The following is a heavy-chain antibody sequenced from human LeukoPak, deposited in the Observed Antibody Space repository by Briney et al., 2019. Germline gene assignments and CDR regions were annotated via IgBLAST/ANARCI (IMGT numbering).Heavy chain of an antibody. CDR1: GFTFCNYD. Sequence: PGGSLRLSCAASGFTFCNYDVSWVRQAPGKGREWVSGITDSGARTYYADSVKGRFTISRDNSRYTLGLQMNNLRVEDTAVYYCAKVSWQRSHADDCWGQGTLVTVSS. J-gene: IGHJ4*02. D-gene: IGHD1-26*01. CDR2: ITDSGART. CDR3: AKVSWQRSHADDC. V-gene: IGHV3-23*01.